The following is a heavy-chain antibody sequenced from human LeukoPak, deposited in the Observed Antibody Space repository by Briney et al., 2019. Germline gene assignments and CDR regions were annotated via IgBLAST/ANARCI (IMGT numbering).Heavy chain of an antibody. D-gene: IGHD2-15*01. CDR3: ARVWEVGEYCSGGSCYYYYYYGMDV. V-gene: IGHV1-69*04. J-gene: IGHJ6*02. Sequence: ASVKVSCKASGGTFSSYAISWVRQAPGQGLEWVGRIIPILGIANYAQKFQGRVTITADKSTSTAYMELSSLRSEDTAVYYCARVWEVGEYCSGGSCYYYYYYGMDVWGQGTTVTVSS. CDR1: GGTFSSYA. CDR2: IIPILGIA.